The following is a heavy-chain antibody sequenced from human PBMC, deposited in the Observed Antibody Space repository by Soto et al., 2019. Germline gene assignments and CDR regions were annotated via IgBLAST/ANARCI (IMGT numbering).Heavy chain of an antibody. J-gene: IGHJ4*02. CDR3: ARVPPGGDYWAGFQY. CDR1: GFSFSSHG. CDR2: ISYDGGKK. V-gene: IGHV3-30*03. D-gene: IGHD3-22*01. Sequence: QVQLVESGGGVVQPGRSLTLSCLVSGFSFSSHGMHWIRQAPGKGLEWLAVISYDGGKKNYADSGKDRFTISRDTSKNTVFLQIHSLRPEDTAVYFCARVPPGGDYWAGFQYWGQGTLVIVSS.